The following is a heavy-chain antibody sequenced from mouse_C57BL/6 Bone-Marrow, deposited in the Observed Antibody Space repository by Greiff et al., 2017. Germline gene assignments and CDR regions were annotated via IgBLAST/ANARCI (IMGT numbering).Heavy chain of an antibody. CDR1: GYAFSSSW. CDR3: ARMEDYYGSGNY. J-gene: IGHJ2*01. Sequence: VQRVESGPELVKPGASVKISCKASGYAFSSSWMNWVKQRPGKGLEWIGRIYPGDGDTNYNGKFKGKATLTADKSSSTAYMQLSSLTSEDSAVYFCARMEDYYGSGNYWGQGTTLTVSS. D-gene: IGHD1-1*01. CDR2: IYPGDGDT. V-gene: IGHV1-82*01.